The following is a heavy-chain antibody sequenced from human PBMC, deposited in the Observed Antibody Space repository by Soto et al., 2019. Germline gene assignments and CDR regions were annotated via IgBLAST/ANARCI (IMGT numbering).Heavy chain of an antibody. CDR3: ARDPLLHCSSTSCYVVDY. CDR1: GFTFSSYS. D-gene: IGHD2-2*01. CDR2: ISSSSSYI. V-gene: IGHV3-21*01. Sequence: GGSLRLSCAASGFTFSSYSMNWVRQAPGKGLEWVSSISSSSSYIYYADSMKGRFTISRDNAKNSLYLQMNSLRAEDTAVYYCARDPLLHCSSTSCYVVDYWGQGTLVTVSS. J-gene: IGHJ4*02.